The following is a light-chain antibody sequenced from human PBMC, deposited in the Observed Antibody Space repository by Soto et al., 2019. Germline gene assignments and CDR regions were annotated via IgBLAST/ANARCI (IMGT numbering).Light chain of an antibody. V-gene: IGKV1-33*01. CDR2: DAS. J-gene: IGKJ3*01. CDR1: QDIRQY. Sequence: DIQMTQSPSSLSASIGDRVTITCQASQDIRQYLTWYQQKPGKAPKLLIYDASRLERGVPSRFSGSGSGTDFTFTVTILQPEAIETYYCQVYDSISAGFTFGPGTKVDLK. CDR3: QVYDSISAGFT.